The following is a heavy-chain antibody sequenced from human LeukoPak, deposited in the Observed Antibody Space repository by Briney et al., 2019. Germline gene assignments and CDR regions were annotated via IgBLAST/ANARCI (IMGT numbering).Heavy chain of an antibody. Sequence: PGGSLRLSCAASGFPFSRYAMSWVRQAPGKGLEWVSALRASGDTTYYADSVKGRFTISRDNSKNTLYLRMSSLRAEDTAVYYCAKDDNGPHDNWGQGTLVTVSS. J-gene: IGHJ4*02. CDR1: GFPFSRYA. V-gene: IGHV3-23*01. CDR2: LRASGDTT. CDR3: AKDDNGPHDN. D-gene: IGHD1-1*01.